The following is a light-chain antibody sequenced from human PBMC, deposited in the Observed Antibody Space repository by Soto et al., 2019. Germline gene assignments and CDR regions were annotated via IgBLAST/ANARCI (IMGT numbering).Light chain of an antibody. CDR3: CSYAGGFTWV. Sequence: QPVLTQPRSVSGSPGQSVTISCTGTSSDIGGSNYVSWYQHHPGKAPKLMIYDVSKRPSGVPDRFSGSKSGNTASLTISGLQAEDEADYYCCSYAGGFTWVFGGGTKVTVL. V-gene: IGLV2-11*01. CDR1: SSDIGGSNY. J-gene: IGLJ3*02. CDR2: DVS.